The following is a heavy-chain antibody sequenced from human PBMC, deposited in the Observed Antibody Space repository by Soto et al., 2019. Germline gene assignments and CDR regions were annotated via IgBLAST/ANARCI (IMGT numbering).Heavy chain of an antibody. CDR1: GGSVSTGSYY. D-gene: IGHD3-10*01. CDR3: AVQRAYYYGMDV. V-gene: IGHV4-61*01. Sequence: PSETLSLTCTVSGGSVSTGSYYWSWIRQPPGKGLEWIGNIYYSGSTNYNPSLKSRVTLSVDTSKNQYSLKLSSVTAADTAVYYCAVQRAYYYGMDVWGQGTTVTGSS. CDR2: IYYSGST. J-gene: IGHJ6*02.